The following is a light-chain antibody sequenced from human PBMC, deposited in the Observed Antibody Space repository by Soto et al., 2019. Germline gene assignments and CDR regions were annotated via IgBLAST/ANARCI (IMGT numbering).Light chain of an antibody. CDR2: AAS. J-gene: IGKJ4*01. CDR3: QKHSSVPFT. CDR1: QGIRNS. V-gene: IGKV1-27*01. Sequence: DIQMTQSPSFLSASVGDRVTITCRASQGIRNSLAWYQHKPAKDPKLLIYAASTLYSGVSSRFSGSGSGTDFTLTIGSLQPEDVAVYYCQKHSSVPFTFGGGTKVEIK.